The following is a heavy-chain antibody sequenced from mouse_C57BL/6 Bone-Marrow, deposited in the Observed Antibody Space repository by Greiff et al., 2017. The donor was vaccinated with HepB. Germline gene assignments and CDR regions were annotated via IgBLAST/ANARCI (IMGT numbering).Heavy chain of an antibody. CDR1: GFTFSDYG. V-gene: IGHV5-15*01. D-gene: IGHD1-1*01. Sequence: EVKLMESGGGLVQPGGSLKLSCAASGFTFSDYGMAWVRQAPRKGPEWVAFISNLAYSIYYAETVTGRFTISRENAKKTLYLEMSSLRSEDTAMYYCARIHYGSSPPIAMDYWGQGTSVTVSS. CDR3: ARIHYGSSPPIAMDY. CDR2: ISNLAYSI. J-gene: IGHJ4*01.